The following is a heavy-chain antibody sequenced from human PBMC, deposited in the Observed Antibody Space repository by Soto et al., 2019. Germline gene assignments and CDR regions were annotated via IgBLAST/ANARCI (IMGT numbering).Heavy chain of an antibody. Sequence: SETLSLTCAVSGYSISSGLYWGWIRQPPGKGLEWIGTIYRGGITYYNPSLKSRVTISIDTSKNHFSLRLSSVTATDTAVYFCAIGDPDWFDPWGQGTLVTVSS. D-gene: IGHD3-16*01. J-gene: IGHJ5*02. CDR3: AIGDPDWFDP. CDR2: IYRGGIT. V-gene: IGHV4-38-2*01. CDR1: GYSISSGLY.